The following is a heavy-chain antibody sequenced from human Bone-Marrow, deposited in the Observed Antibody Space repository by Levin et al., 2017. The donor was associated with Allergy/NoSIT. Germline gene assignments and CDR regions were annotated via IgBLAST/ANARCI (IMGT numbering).Heavy chain of an antibody. J-gene: IGHJ6*03. CDR1: GDSLSGHN. D-gene: IGHD6-19*01. V-gene: IGHV4-34*01. Sequence: KASETLSLTCAVYGDSLSGHNWNWIRQPPGKGLEWIGRINHRGVTDYNPSLMSRVTISIDTSKNQFSLKLTSVIAADTAVYYCVRGRGYSSGWGYYYKYIDVWGKGTTVTVSS. CDR3: VRGRGYSSGWGYYYKYIDV. CDR2: INHRGVT.